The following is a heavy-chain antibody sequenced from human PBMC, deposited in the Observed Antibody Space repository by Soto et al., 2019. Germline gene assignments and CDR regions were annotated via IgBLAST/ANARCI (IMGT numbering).Heavy chain of an antibody. CDR3: ARDAGFSGSPFDY. CDR1: GGSISSYH. D-gene: IGHD1-26*01. Sequence: SETLSLTCTVSGGSISSYHWSWIRQPVGKGLEWIGRIYTSGSTNYNPSLKSRVTMSVDTSKNQFSLKLSSVTAADTAVYYCARDAGFSGSPFDYWGQGTLVTVSS. J-gene: IGHJ4*02. CDR2: IYTSGST. V-gene: IGHV4-4*07.